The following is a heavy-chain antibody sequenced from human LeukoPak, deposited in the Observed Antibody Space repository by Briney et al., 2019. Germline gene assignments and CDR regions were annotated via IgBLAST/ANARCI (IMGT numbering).Heavy chain of an antibody. J-gene: IGHJ4*02. CDR1: GYTFTSYG. CDR2: ISAYNGNT. CDR3: ARASVNILTGYYTDY. Sequence: ASVKVSCKASGYTFTSYGISWVRQAPGQGLEWMGWISAYNGNTNYAQKLQGRVTMTTDTSTSTAYMELRSLRSDDTAVYYCARASVNILTGYYTDYWGQGTLVTVPS. D-gene: IGHD3-9*01. V-gene: IGHV1-18*01.